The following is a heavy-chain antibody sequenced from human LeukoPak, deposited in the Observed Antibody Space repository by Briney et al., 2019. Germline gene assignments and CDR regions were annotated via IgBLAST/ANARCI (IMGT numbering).Heavy chain of an antibody. D-gene: IGHD6-13*01. J-gene: IGHJ4*02. V-gene: IGHV3-74*01. Sequence: GRSLRLSCVTSGFTFSNHAMHWVRQAPGKGLVWVSRINSDGRSTNYADSVKGRFTISRDNAKNTLYLQMNSLRAEDTAVYYCARASAAGIMLDSWGQGTLVTVSS. CDR3: ARASAAGIMLDS. CDR2: INSDGRST. CDR1: GFTFSNHA.